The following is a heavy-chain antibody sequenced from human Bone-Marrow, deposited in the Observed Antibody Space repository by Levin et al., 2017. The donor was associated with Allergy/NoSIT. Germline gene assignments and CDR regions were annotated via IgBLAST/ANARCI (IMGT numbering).Heavy chain of an antibody. J-gene: IGHJ4*02. D-gene: IGHD3-10*01. Sequence: GESLKISCAASGFTFRSYDMYWVRQPTGRRLEWVSAIGTAEDTYYADSVKGRFIISRENARNSLYLQMNSLRAGDTAIYYCARSMVRGVSLFDYWGPGILVTVSS. CDR3: ARSMVRGVSLFDY. CDR1: GFTFRSYD. V-gene: IGHV3-13*01. CDR2: IGTAEDT.